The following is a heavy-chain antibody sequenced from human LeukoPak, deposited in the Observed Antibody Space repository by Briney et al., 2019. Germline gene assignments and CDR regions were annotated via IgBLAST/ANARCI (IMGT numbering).Heavy chain of an antibody. CDR1: GFTFSTYG. J-gene: IGHJ4*02. D-gene: IGHD1-26*01. CDR2: IRYDGSNK. Sequence: GGSLRLSCAASGFTFSTYGMHWVRQAPGKGLEWVTFIRYDGSNKYYADSVKGRFTISRDNSKNTLYLQMNSLRAEDTAVYYCAKSVGAGPGFFDYWGQGTLVTVSS. CDR3: AKSVGAGPGFFDY. V-gene: IGHV3-30*02.